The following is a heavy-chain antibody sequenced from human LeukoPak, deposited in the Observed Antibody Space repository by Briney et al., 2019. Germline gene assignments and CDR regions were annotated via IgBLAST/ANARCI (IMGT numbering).Heavy chain of an antibody. CDR2: IYYSGST. CDR3: ARGEQQLLPD. J-gene: IGHJ4*02. CDR1: GGSISSSSYY. D-gene: IGHD6-13*01. Sequence: SETLSLTCTVSGGSISSSSYYWGWIRQPPGKGLEWIGSIYYSGSTYYNPSLKSRVTISVDRSKNQFSLKLSSVTAADTAVYYCARGEQQLLPDWGQGTLVTVSS. V-gene: IGHV4-39*07.